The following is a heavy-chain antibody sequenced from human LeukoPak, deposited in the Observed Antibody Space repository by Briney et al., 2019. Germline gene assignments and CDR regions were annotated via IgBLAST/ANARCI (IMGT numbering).Heavy chain of an antibody. J-gene: IGHJ6*03. CDR2: IYWDDDK. D-gene: IGHD3-9*01. CDR3: VNRQRTAAGDYYMDV. V-gene: IGHV2-5*02. Sequence: SGPTLATPTQTLTLTCTFSGFSLSTVQMGVGWIRQPPGKALEWLALIYWDDDKRYSPSLESRLTITKDTSKNQVVLIMTHMDPADTGRYYCVNRQRTAAGDYYMDVWGIGTTVTVSS. CDR1: GFSLSTVQMG.